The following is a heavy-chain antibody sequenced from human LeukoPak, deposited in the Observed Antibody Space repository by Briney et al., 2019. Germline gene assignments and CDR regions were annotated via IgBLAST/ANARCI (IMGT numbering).Heavy chain of an antibody. CDR2: IYYSGST. D-gene: IGHD3-22*01. V-gene: IGHV4-39*07. J-gene: IGHJ3*02. Sequence: SETLSLTCTVSGGSISSRSYYWGWIRQPPGKGLEWIGNIYYSGSTYYNPSLKSRVTISVDTSKNQFSLKLSSVTAADTAVYYCARVQNYYDSSGYYLKAFDIWGQGTMVTVSS. CDR1: GGSISSRSYY. CDR3: ARVQNYYDSSGYYLKAFDI.